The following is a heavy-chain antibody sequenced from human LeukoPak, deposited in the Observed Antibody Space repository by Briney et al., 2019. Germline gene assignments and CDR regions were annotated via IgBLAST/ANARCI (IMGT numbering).Heavy chain of an antibody. V-gene: IGHV4-59*01. Sequence: SETLSLTCTVSGGSISNYYWSWIRQPPGKGLEWIGYIHYSGSTNYNPSLKSRVTMSVDTSKNQLSLKLTSMTAADTAVYYCARQSISGSSLSYFDYWGQGTLVNVSS. J-gene: IGHJ4*02. CDR1: GGSISNYY. CDR2: IHYSGST. D-gene: IGHD3-22*01. CDR3: ARQSISGSSLSYFDY.